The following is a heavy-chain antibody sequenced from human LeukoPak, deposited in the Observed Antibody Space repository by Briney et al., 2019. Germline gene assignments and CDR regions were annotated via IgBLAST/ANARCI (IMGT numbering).Heavy chain of an antibody. V-gene: IGHV1-69-2*01. J-gene: IGHJ4*02. D-gene: IGHD3-22*01. Sequence: ASVTVSFKASGYTFTDYCMHWVQQAPGKGLEWMGRVDPEDGETIYAEKFQGRVTITADTSTDTAYMELSSLRSEDTAVYYCATGIVVASFDYWGQGTLVTVSS. CDR2: VDPEDGET. CDR3: ATGIVVASFDY. CDR1: GYTFTDYC.